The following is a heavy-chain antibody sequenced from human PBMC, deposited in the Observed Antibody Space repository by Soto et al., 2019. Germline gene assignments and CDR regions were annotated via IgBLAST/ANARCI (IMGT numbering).Heavy chain of an antibody. CDR2: ISYDGSNK. CDR1: GFTFSSYA. CDR3: ARVHSSGWRSFDY. V-gene: IGHV3-30-3*01. J-gene: IGHJ4*02. Sequence: GGSLRLSCAASGFTFSSYAMHWVRQAPGKGLEWVAVISYDGSNKYYADSVKGRFTISRDNSKNMLYLQMNSLRAEDTAVYYCARVHSSGWRSFDYWGQGTLVTVSS. D-gene: IGHD6-19*01.